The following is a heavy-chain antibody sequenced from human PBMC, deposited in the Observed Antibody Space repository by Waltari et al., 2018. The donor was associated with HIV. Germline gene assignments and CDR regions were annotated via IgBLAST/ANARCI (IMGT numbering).Heavy chain of an antibody. J-gene: IGHJ4*02. V-gene: IGHV4-38-2*01. D-gene: IGHD6-13*01. CDR3: ARQPAPDSTWFQIYFDY. CDR2: VFHSGDT. Sequence: QVQLQESGPGLVKPSDTLSLTCAVSHFSISSGHYWGWIRQSPGKGLEWIGGVFHSGDTFYKPSLRIRVSISVDTSKNQFSIKLTSVTAADTAVYYCARQPAPDSTWFQIYFDYWGQGTVVTVSS. CDR1: HFSISSGHY.